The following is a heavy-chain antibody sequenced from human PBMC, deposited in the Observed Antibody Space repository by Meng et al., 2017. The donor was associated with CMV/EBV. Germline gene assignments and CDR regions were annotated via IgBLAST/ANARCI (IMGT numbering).Heavy chain of an antibody. CDR2: LSSSGGSK. J-gene: IGHJ2*01. CDR1: FACGSSA. CDR3: AKNTYYYDNSGPPTYFDL. V-gene: IGHV3-23*01. Sequence: FACGSSAMGWVRQAPGKGLEWVSGLSSSGGSKYYADSVKGRFTISRDNSKNTLYLQMNSLRVEDTAVYYCAKNTYYYDNSGPPTYFDLWGRGTLVTVSS. D-gene: IGHD3-22*01.